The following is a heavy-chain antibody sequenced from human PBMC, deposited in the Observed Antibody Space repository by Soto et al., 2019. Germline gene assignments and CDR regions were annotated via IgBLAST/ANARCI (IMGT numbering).Heavy chain of an antibody. D-gene: IGHD3-3*01. V-gene: IGHV3-15*01. CDR3: TTQAHDFWSGYYGAYYFDY. J-gene: IGHJ4*02. CDR2: IKSKTDGGTT. CDR1: GFTFSNAW. Sequence: PGGSLRLSCAASGFTFSNAWMSWVRQAPGKGLEWVGRIKSKTDGGTTDYAAPVKGRFTISRDDSKNTLYLQMNSLKTEDTAVYYCTTQAHDFWSGYYGAYYFDYWGQGTLVTVSS.